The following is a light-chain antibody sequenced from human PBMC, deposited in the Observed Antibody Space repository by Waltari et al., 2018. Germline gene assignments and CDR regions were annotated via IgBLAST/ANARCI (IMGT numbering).Light chain of an antibody. CDR3: SSYTSSSTLV. J-gene: IGLJ2*01. CDR1: SRDIGAYHY. Sequence: QSALTQPASVSGSPGQSITIPCTGTSRDIGAYHYVCWYRQYPGKAPKLIISDVNTRPSGISNRFSGSKSGNTASLTISGLQAEDEADYYCSSYTSSSTLVFGGGTRLTVL. V-gene: IGLV2-14*03. CDR2: DVN.